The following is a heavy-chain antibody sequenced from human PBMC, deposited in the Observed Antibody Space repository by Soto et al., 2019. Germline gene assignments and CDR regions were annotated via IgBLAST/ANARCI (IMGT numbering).Heavy chain of an antibody. D-gene: IGHD1-26*01. J-gene: IGHJ1*01. CDR3: AGRAVGATWYFQH. CDR1: GFTFSSYS. CDR2: ISSSSSYI. V-gene: IGHV3-21*01. Sequence: EVQLVESGGGLVKPGGSLRLSCAASGFTFSSYSMNWVRQAPGKGLEWVSSISSSSSYIYYADSVKGRFTISRDNAKNSLYLQMNSLRAEDTAVYYCAGRAVGATWYFQHWGQGTLVTVSS.